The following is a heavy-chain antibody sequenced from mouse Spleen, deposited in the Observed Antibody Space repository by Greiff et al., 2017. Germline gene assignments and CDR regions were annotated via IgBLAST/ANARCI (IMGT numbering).Heavy chain of an antibody. Sequence: EVKLVESGGGLVQPGGSLKLSCATSGFTFSDYYMYWVRQTPEKRLEWVAYISNGGGSTYYPDTVKGRFTISRDNAKNTLYLQMSRLKSEDTAMYYCARHGRNYYGSPYAMDYWGQGTSVTVSS. D-gene: IGHD1-1*01. J-gene: IGHJ4*01. CDR1: GFTFSDYY. V-gene: IGHV5-12*02. CDR2: ISNGGGST. CDR3: ARHGRNYYGSPYAMDY.